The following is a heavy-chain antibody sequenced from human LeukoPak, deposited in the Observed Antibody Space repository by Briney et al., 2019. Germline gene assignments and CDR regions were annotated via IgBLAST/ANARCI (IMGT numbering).Heavy chain of an antibody. V-gene: IGHV3-9*01. Sequence: PGGSLRLSCAASGFTFDDYAMHWVRQPPGKGLEWVSGVSWNSDTTGYGDSVKGRFTISRDNAKNSVYLQMNSLRAEDTALYYCAKDATYHYDSSTYLRYWGQGTLVTVSS. CDR3: AKDATYHYDSSTYLRY. J-gene: IGHJ4*02. CDR1: GFTFDDYA. CDR2: VSWNSDTT. D-gene: IGHD3-22*01.